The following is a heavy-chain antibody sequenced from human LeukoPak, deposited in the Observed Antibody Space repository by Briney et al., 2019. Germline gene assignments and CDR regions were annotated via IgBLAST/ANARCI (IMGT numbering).Heavy chain of an antibody. CDR1: GFTFSSYE. V-gene: IGHV3-48*03. J-gene: IGHJ6*02. Sequence: GGSLRLSCAASGFTFSSYEMNWVRQAPGKGLEWVSYISSSGSTIYYADSVKGRFTISRDNAKNSLYLQMKSLRAEDTAVYYCARVSIALYYGMDVWGQGTTVTVSS. CDR3: ARVSIALYYGMDV. CDR2: ISSSGSTI. D-gene: IGHD6-6*01.